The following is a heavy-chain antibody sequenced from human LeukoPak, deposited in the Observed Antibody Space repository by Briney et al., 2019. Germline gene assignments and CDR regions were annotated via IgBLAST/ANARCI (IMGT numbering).Heavy chain of an antibody. CDR1: GFPFSSYA. D-gene: IGHD2-21*02. CDR2: IAGSDGFT. CDR3: AKGGIVVVTALYYFDY. Sequence: GGSLRLSCAASGFPFSSYAMNWVRQAPGKGLEWVSVIAGSDGFTQYADSVKGRFTISRDNSKNTLYLQMNSLRAEDTAVYYCAKGGIVVVTALYYFDYWGQGTLVTVSS. V-gene: IGHV3-23*01. J-gene: IGHJ4*02.